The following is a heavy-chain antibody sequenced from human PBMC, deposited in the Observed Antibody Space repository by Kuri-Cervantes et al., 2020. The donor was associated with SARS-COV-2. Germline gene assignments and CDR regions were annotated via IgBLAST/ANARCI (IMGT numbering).Heavy chain of an antibody. V-gene: IGHV3-33*01. Sequence: GESLKISCAASGFTFSSYGMHWVRQAPGKGLEWVAVIWYDGSNKYYADSVKGRFTISRDNSKNTLYLQMNSLRAEDTAVYYCARERVDSSSWANWFDPWGQGTLVTVSS. CDR3: ARERVDSSSWANWFDP. CDR1: GFTFSSYG. J-gene: IGHJ5*02. D-gene: IGHD6-13*01. CDR2: IWYDGSNK.